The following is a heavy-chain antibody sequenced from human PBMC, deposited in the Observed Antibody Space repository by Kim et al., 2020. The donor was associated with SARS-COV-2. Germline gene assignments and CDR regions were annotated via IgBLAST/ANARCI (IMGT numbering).Heavy chain of an antibody. D-gene: IGHD3-10*01. J-gene: IGHJ4*02. CDR3: ASRPMVRGPSPYY. V-gene: IGHV4-59*01. Sequence: YNPSLKSRVTISVDTSKNQFSLKLSSVTAADTAVYYCASRPMVRGPSPYYWGQGTLVTVSS.